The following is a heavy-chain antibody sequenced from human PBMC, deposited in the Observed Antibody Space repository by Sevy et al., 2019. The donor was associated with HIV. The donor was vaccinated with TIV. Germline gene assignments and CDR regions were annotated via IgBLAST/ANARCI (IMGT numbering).Heavy chain of an antibody. CDR3: ARDQGCDYYHSSSNPTGYNWFDP. Sequence: SETLSLTCPVSGGSVSSGSYYWSWIRQPPGKGLEWIGYIYYSGSTNYNPSLKSRVTISVDTSKNQFSLKLSSVTAADTAVYYCARDQGCDYYHSSSNPTGYNWFDPWGQGIIVTVSS. CDR2: IYYSGST. CDR1: GGSVSSGSYY. V-gene: IGHV4-61*01. J-gene: IGHJ5*02. D-gene: IGHD3-22*01.